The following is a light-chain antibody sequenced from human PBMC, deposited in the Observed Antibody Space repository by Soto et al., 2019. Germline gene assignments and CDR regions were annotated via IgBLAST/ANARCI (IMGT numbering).Light chain of an antibody. CDR3: HQYDSWPLT. CDR2: GAS. CDR1: QSVDRN. J-gene: IGKJ4*01. Sequence: EIMMTQSPGTLSVSTAEGATLSCRASQSVDRNLAWYQQKPGQAPRLLIYGASTRPNGIPDRFSGSGSGTDFSLTISSLQSEDFAVYYCHQYDSWPLTFGGGTKVEIK. V-gene: IGKV3D-15*01.